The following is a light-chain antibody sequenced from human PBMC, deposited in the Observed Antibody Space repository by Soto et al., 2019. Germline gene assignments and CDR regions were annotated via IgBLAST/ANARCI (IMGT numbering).Light chain of an antibody. CDR1: QSVRNNY. Sequence: EIVLTQSPGTLSLSPGERATLSCRASQSVRNNYLAWYQQKAGQAPRLLIYGASSRATGIPDRFSGSGSGTDFTLTISRLDPEDLAVYFCEQYNGPPFTFGQGTKLQIK. CDR3: EQYNGPPFT. J-gene: IGKJ2*01. V-gene: IGKV3-20*01. CDR2: GAS.